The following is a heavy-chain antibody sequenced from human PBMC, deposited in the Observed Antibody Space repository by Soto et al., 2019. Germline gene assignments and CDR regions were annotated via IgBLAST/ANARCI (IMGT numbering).Heavy chain of an antibody. V-gene: IGHV4-34*01. D-gene: IGHD1-1*01. Sequence: PSETLSLTCAVYGGSFSGYYWSWIRQPPGKGLEWIGEINHSGSTNYNPSLKSRVTISVDTSKNQFSLKLSSVTAADTAVYYCASVESDHWFDPWGQGTLVTVSS. CDR2: INHSGST. CDR3: ASVESDHWFDP. J-gene: IGHJ5*02. CDR1: GGSFSGYY.